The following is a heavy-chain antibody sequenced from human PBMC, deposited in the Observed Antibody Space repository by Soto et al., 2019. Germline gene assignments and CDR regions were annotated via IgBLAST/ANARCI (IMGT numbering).Heavy chain of an antibody. J-gene: IGHJ3*02. CDR3: ARNYYDSSGYLGTPDAFDI. Sequence: QVQLVESGGGVVQPGRSLRLSCAASGFTFSSYAMHWVRQAPGKGLEWVAVISYDGSNKYYADSVKGRFTISRDNSKNTLYLQMNSLRAEDTAVYYCARNYYDSSGYLGTPDAFDIWGQGTMVTVSS. D-gene: IGHD3-22*01. CDR1: GFTFSSYA. CDR2: ISYDGSNK. V-gene: IGHV3-30-3*01.